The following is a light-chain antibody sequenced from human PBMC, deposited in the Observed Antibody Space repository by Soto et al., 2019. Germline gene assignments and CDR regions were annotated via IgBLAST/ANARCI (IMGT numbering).Light chain of an antibody. CDR2: EDS. V-gene: IGLV3-1*01. J-gene: IGLJ1*01. CDR1: TLGNKY. CDR3: QAWDSNTALYV. Sequence: SYELTQPPSVSVSPGQTASITCSGDTLGNKYACWYQQKPGQSPVLVIYEDSKRPSGIPERFSGSNSGDTATLTISGTQAMDEADYYCQAWDSNTALYVFGPGTKLTVL.